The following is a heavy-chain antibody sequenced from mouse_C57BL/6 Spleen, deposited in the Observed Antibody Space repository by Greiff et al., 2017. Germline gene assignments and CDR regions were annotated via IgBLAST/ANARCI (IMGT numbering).Heavy chain of an antibody. CDR1: GYAFTNYL. Sequence: QVQLQQSGAELVRPGTSVKVSCKASGYAFTNYLIEWVKQRPGQGLEWIGVINPGSGGTNYNEKFKGKATLTADKSSSTAYMQLSSLTSEDSAVYFCARRRLPLYAMDYWGQGTSVTVSS. CDR2: INPGSGGT. D-gene: IGHD2-2*01. V-gene: IGHV1-54*01. CDR3: ARRRLPLYAMDY. J-gene: IGHJ4*01.